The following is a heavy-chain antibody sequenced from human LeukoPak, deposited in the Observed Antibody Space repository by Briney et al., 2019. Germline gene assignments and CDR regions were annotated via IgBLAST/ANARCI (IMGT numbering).Heavy chain of an antibody. Sequence: SETLSLTCTVSVGSISSYYWSWIRHPPGKGLEWIGYIYYSGSTNYNPSLKSRVTISVDTSKNQFSLKLSSVTAADTAVYYCATTTVVRGYYYYYMDVWGKGTTVTVSS. CDR1: VGSISSYY. CDR3: ATTTVVRGYYYYYMDV. J-gene: IGHJ6*03. D-gene: IGHD4-23*01. V-gene: IGHV4-59*08. CDR2: IYYSGST.